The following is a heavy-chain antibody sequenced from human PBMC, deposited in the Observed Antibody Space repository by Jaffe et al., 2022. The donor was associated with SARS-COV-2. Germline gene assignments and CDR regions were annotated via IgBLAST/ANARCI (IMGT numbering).Heavy chain of an antibody. J-gene: IGHJ5*02. V-gene: IGHV4-39*02. D-gene: IGHD3-22*01. Sequence: QLQLQESGPGLVKPSETLSLTCTVSGGSISSSSYYWGWIRQPPGKGLEWIGSIYYSGSTYYNPSLKSRVTISVDTSKNQFSLKLSSVTAADTAVYYCARDKRITMIVVNNWFDPWGQGTLVTVSS. CDR1: GGSISSSSYY. CDR3: ARDKRITMIVVNNWFDP. CDR2: IYYSGST.